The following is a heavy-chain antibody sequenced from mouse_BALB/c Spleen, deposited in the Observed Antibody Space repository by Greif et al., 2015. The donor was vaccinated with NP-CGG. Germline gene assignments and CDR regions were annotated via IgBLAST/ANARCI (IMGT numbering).Heavy chain of an antibody. J-gene: IGHJ1*01. CDR3: PRVHSLWFFYV. V-gene: IGHV6-6*02. CDR2: IRLKSNNYAT. CDR1: GFTFGNYW. Sequence: EVHLVESGGGLVQPGGSMKLSCVASGFTFGNYWMNWVRQSPEKGLEWVAEIRLKSNNYATHYAESVKGRFTISRDDSKSCVYLHMHIIRAEDSRIYFCPRVHSLWFFYVWRAGTTVTVSS.